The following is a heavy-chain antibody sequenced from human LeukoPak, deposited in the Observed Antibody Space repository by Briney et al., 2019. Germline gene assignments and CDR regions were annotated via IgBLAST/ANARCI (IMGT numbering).Heavy chain of an antibody. CDR2: MNPNSGNT. Sequence: ASVKVSCKVSGYTLTELSMHWVRQATGQGLEWMGWMNPNSGNTGYAQKFQGRVTITRNTSISTAYMELSSLRSEDTAVYYCARGPLTGDIVVVPASIYYYYMDVWGKGTTVTVSS. CDR3: ARGPLTGDIVVVPASIYYYYMDV. CDR1: GYTLTELS. D-gene: IGHD2-2*01. V-gene: IGHV1-8*03. J-gene: IGHJ6*03.